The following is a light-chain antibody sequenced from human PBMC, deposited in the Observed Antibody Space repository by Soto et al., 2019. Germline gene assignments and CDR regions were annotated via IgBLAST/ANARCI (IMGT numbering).Light chain of an antibody. V-gene: IGKV2-28*01. CDR3: MQALQIRVE. Sequence: DSVMTQSPLSLSVTPGEPASISCRSSQSLLHSNGYNYLDWYLQRPGQSPQLLIYLGSHRASGVPDRFSGSGSGTEFTLKISRVEAEDAGFYYCMQALQIRVEFGEGTKVQI. CDR1: QSLLHSNGYNY. CDR2: LGS. J-gene: IGKJ1*01.